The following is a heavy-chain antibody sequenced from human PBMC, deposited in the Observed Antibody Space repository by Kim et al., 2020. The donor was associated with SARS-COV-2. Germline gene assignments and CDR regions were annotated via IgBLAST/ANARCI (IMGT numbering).Heavy chain of an antibody. J-gene: IGHJ5*01. V-gene: IGHV5-51*01. CDR3: ARGVTAALDS. Sequence: SDTRYGPAFQGQVTISVDKSSSTTFLQWNSLKASDTAMYYCARGVTAALDSWGQGTLVTVSS. CDR2: SDT. D-gene: IGHD2-21*02.